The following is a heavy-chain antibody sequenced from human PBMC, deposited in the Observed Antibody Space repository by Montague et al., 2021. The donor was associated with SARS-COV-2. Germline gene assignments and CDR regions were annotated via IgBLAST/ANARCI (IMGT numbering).Heavy chain of an antibody. Sequence: SETLSLTCTVSGGSISTTNYYWAWIHQPPGKGLEWVGSIYNSDNTYYNPSLESRLTMSVDTSKNQFSLKLRSVTAADAAVYHCARAWRYGDYSGVHFAPWGQGTLVTVSP. D-gene: IGHD4-17*01. V-gene: IGHV4-39*07. CDR2: IYNSDNT. J-gene: IGHJ5*02. CDR1: GGSISTTNYY. CDR3: ARAWRYGDYSGVHFAP.